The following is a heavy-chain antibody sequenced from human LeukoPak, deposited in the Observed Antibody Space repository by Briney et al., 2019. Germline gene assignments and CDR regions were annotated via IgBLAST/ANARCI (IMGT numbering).Heavy chain of an antibody. CDR1: GGTFSSYS. V-gene: IGHV1-69*05. J-gene: IGHJ5*02. D-gene: IGHD2-2*01. CDR3: VRDHGSCSSTSCYRPHNWFDP. CDR2: IIPIFGTA. Sequence: SVKVSCKASGGTFSSYSISWVRQAPGQGIEWMGGIIPIFGTANYAQKFQGRVTITTDESTGTAYMALSSLRSEDTAVYYCVRDHGSCSSTSCYRPHNWFDPWGQGTLVTVSS.